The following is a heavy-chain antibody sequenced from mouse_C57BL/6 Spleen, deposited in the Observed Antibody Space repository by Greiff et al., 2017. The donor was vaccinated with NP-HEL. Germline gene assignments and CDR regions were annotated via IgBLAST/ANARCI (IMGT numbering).Heavy chain of an antibody. V-gene: IGHV14-4*01. D-gene: IGHD3-1*01. Sequence: EVQLQQSGAELVRPGASVKLSCTASGFNIKDDYMHWVKQRPEQGLEWIGWIDPENGDTEYASKFQGKATITATTSSNTAYLQLSSLTSEDTAVYYCTLTGFAYWGQGTLVTVSA. CDR2: IDPENGDT. J-gene: IGHJ3*01. CDR3: TLTGFAY. CDR1: GFNIKDDY.